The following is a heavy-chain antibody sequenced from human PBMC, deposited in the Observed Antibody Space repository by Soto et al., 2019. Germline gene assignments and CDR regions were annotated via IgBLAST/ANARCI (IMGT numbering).Heavy chain of an antibody. V-gene: IGHV3-30*04. CDR2: ISYDGSNK. D-gene: IGHD2-15*01. Sequence: GGSLRLSCAASGFTFSTYPMHWVRQAPGKGLEWVAVISYDGSNKDYADSVKGRFTVSRDSSRNTLYLQMNSLRLDDTAVYYCVREGYCNGGSCYLFVYWGRGSLVTVSS. CDR1: GFTFSTYP. J-gene: IGHJ4*01. CDR3: VREGYCNGGSCYLFVY.